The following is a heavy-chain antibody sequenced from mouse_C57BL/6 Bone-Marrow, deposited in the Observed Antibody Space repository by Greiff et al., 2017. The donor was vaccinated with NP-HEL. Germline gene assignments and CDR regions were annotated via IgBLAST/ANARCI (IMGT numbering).Heavy chain of an antibody. CDR2: ISSGGSYT. CDR1: GFTFSSYG. J-gene: IGHJ2*01. D-gene: IGHD1-3*01. Sequence: EVHLVESGGDLVKPGGSLKLSCAASGFTFSSYGMSWVRQTPDKRLEWVATISSGGSYTYYPDSVKGRFTISRDNAKNTLYLQMSSLKSEDTAMYYCARHLYAYYFDYWGQGTTLTVSS. V-gene: IGHV5-6*01. CDR3: ARHLYAYYFDY.